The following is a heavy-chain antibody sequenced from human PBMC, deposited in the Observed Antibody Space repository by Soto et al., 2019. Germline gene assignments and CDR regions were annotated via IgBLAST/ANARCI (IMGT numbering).Heavy chain of an antibody. V-gene: IGHV3-74*01. J-gene: IGHJ4*02. CDR3: ARGPRGLYHHDY. Sequence: GSLRLSCAASGFTFSSYWMHWVRQAAGKGLVWVSRINMDGTSTNYADSVKGRFTISRDNAKNTLYLQMNSLRVDDTAVYYCARGPRGLYHHDYWGQGALVTVSS. CDR1: GFTFSSYW. CDR2: INMDGTST. D-gene: IGHD2-8*02.